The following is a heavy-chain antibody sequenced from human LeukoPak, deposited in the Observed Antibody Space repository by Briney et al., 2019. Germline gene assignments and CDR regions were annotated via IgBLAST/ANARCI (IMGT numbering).Heavy chain of an antibody. J-gene: IGHJ4*02. CDR2: IRSKAYGGTT. D-gene: IGHD4-17*01. Sequence: GGSLRLSCTASGFTFGDYAMSWVRQAPGKGLEWVGFIRSKAYGGTTEYAASVKGRFTISRDDSKSIAYLQMNSLKTEDTAVYYCTRVSVTSVFDYWGQGTLVTVCS. CDR1: GFTFGDYA. V-gene: IGHV3-49*04. CDR3: TRVSVTSVFDY.